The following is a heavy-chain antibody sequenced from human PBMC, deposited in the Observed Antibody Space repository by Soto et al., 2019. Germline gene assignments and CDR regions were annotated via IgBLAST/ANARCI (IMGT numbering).Heavy chain of an antibody. CDR2: IYYRGTT. J-gene: IGHJ4*02. D-gene: IGHD1-26*01. CDR3: ARFGDSGLRPDS. Sequence: QLQLQESGPGLVKPSETLSLTCSVSGGSMSTSSYYWGWIRRPPGKGLEWIGTIYYRGTTYYNPSLKSRVAISADTSKNQFSLRLSSVTAADTSIYYCARFGDSGLRPDSWGQGTLVTVSS. V-gene: IGHV4-39*01. CDR1: GGSMSTSSYY.